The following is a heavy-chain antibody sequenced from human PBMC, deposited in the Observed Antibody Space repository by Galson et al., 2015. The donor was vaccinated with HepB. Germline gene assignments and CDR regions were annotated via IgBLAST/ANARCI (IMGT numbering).Heavy chain of an antibody. J-gene: IGHJ4*02. CDR2: INSDGSST. CDR1: GFTFSSYR. CDR3: ARDMALSIAARPIDY. Sequence: SLRLSCAASGFTFSSYRMHWVRQAPGKGLVWVSRINSDGSSTSYADSVKGRFTISRDNAKNSLYLQMNSLRAEDTAVYYCARDMALSIAARPIDYWGQGTLVTVSS. V-gene: IGHV3-74*01. D-gene: IGHD6-6*01.